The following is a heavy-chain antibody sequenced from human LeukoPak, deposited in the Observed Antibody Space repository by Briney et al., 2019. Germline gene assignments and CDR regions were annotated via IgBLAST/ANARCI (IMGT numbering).Heavy chain of an antibody. CDR2: ISGSGGNT. D-gene: IGHD3-22*01. V-gene: IGHV3-23*01. Sequence: GGSLRLSCAASGFTFSSYAMSWVRQAPGKGLEWVSAISGSGGNTYYADSVKGRFTISRDNSKNTLYLQMNSLRAEDTAVYYCAKSASSGYYLLLALLVYWGQGTLVTVSS. J-gene: IGHJ4*02. CDR3: AKSASSGYYLLLALLVY. CDR1: GFTFSSYA.